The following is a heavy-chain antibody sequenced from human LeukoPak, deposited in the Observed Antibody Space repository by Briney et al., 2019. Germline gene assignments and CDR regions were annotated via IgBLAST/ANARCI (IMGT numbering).Heavy chain of an antibody. CDR3: ARSSGRDKFDY. D-gene: IGHD6-19*01. CDR2: IYYSGST. Sequence: PSETLSLTCTVSGGSISSYYWSWIRQPPGKGLEWIGYIYYSGSTNYNPSLKSRVTISVDTSKNQFSLKLSSVTAADTAVYYCARSSGRDKFDYWGQGTLVTVSS. CDR1: GGSISSYY. J-gene: IGHJ4*02. V-gene: IGHV4-59*08.